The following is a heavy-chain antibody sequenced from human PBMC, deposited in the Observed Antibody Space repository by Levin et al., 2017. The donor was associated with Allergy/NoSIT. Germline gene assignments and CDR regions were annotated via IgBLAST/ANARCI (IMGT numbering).Heavy chain of an antibody. J-gene: IGHJ4*02. Sequence: PGGSLRLSCTASGFTFGDYAMSWFRQAPGKGLEWVGVIRSKAYGGTTEYAASVKGRFTVSRDDSKSIAYLQMNSLKTEDTAVYFCTRGYCTSTTCTPFDYWGQGTRVTVSS. CDR3: TRGYCTSTTCTPFDY. CDR2: IRSKAYGGTT. D-gene: IGHD2-2*01. CDR1: GFTFGDYA. V-gene: IGHV3-49*03.